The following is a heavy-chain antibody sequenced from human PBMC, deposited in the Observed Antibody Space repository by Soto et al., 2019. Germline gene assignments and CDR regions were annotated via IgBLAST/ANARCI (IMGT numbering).Heavy chain of an antibody. Sequence: LQISCKGSGYSFTSYWIGWVRQMPGKGLEWMGIIYPGDSDTRYSPSFQGQVTILADKSLRTAYLQWTSLKASDTALYYCARTRSFTLGFYYDGMGVWGQGTTVTVSS. V-gene: IGHV5-51*01. J-gene: IGHJ6*02. CDR3: ARTRSFTLGFYYDGMGV. D-gene: IGHD6-6*01. CDR1: GYSFTSYW. CDR2: IYPGDSDT.